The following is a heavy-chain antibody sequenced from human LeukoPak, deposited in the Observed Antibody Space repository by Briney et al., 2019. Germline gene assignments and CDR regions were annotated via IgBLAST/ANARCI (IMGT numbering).Heavy chain of an antibody. Sequence: PGGSLRLSCAASGFTVSTNYMSWVRQAPGKGLEWVSVIYTAGSTYYADSVKGRFTISRDDSKNTLYLQMNSLRAEDTAVYYCAKDGDDSTPDHDAFDIWGQGTMVTVSS. J-gene: IGHJ3*02. CDR1: GFTVSTNY. D-gene: IGHD3-22*01. CDR2: IYTAGST. CDR3: AKDGDDSTPDHDAFDI. V-gene: IGHV3-53*05.